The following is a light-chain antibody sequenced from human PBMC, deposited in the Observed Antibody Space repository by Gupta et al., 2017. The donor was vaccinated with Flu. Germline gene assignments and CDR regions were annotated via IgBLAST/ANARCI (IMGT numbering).Light chain of an antibody. J-gene: IGLJ3*02. Sequence: QSVLTQPHSVSGAPGQRVTISCPGSSSDIGAGYDVPWYQQLPGKAPTLLLYGNTTRPSGVPDRFSGSKSATSASLAVTGRQAEDEAEYYCQSYDDSLNGWVFGGGTKLTVL. CDR2: GNT. CDR3: QSYDDSLNGWV. CDR1: SSDIGAGYD. V-gene: IGLV1-40*01.